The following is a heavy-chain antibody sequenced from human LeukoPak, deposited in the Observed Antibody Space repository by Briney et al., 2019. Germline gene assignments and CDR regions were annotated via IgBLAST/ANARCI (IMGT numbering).Heavy chain of an antibody. CDR3: ARVTMAHYYDTSGWFDP. CDR2: IYYSGST. J-gene: IGHJ5*02. Sequence: SETLSLTCTVSGGSISSGGYYWSWIRQHPGKGLELIGYIYYSGSTYYNPSLKSRVTISVDTSKNQFSLKLSSVTAADTAVYYCARVTMAHYYDTSGWFDPWGQGTLVTVSS. D-gene: IGHD3-22*01. V-gene: IGHV4-31*03. CDR1: GGSISSGGYY.